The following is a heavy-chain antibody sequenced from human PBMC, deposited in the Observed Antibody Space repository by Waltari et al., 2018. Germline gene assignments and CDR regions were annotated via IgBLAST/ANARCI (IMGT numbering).Heavy chain of an antibody. V-gene: IGHV3-74*01. J-gene: IGHJ5*02. D-gene: IGHD2-2*01. CDR2: SKGDGGST. Sequence: EVQLVESGGGLVQPGGSLRLSCAASGFTFSSYWMHWVRQAPGKGLVWVSSSKGDGGSTSYADSGKGRFTSSRDNANNTLYLQMNSLRAEDTAVYYCTRTRYCSTTSCQVDWFDPWGQGTLVTVSS. CDR3: TRTRYCSTTSCQVDWFDP. CDR1: GFTFSSYW.